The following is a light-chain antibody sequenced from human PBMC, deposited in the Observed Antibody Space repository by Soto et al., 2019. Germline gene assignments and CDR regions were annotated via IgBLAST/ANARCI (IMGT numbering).Light chain of an antibody. CDR1: SSNIGAGYD. CDR2: GNS. V-gene: IGLV1-40*01. Sequence: QSVLTQPPSVSGAPGQRVTISCTGSSSNIGAGYDVHWYQQLPGTAPKLLIYGNSNRPSGVPDRFSGSKSGTSASLAITGLLAEDEAGYYCQSSDSSLSGSVVFGGGTKVTVL. J-gene: IGLJ2*01. CDR3: QSSDSSLSGSVV.